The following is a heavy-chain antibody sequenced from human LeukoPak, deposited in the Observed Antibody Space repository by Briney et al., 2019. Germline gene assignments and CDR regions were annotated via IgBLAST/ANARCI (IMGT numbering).Heavy chain of an antibody. Sequence: GSLRLSCAASGFTFSSYAMSWVRQAPGKGLEWGSAISGSGGSTYYADSVKGRFTISRDNSKNTLYLQMNSLRAEDTAVYYCAKEVTMVRGVPPEPFDYWGQGTLVTVSS. J-gene: IGHJ4*02. V-gene: IGHV3-23*01. CDR3: AKEVTMVRGVPPEPFDY. CDR2: ISGSGGST. CDR1: GFTFSSYA. D-gene: IGHD3-10*01.